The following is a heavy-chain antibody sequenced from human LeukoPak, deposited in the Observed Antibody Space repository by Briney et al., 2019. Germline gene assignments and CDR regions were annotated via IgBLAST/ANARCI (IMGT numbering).Heavy chain of an antibody. D-gene: IGHD5-24*01. CDR2: IRGDGVTT. J-gene: IGHJ4*02. Sequence: GGTLRLSCAASGFTFSSHGMNWVRQAPGKGLEWVSGIRGDGVTTYYADSVKGRFTISRDNSKNTLYLQMNSLRAVDTAVYYCAKDDGWVQYDNWGQGTLVTVSS. V-gene: IGHV3-23*01. CDR3: AKDDGWVQYDN. CDR1: GFTFSSHG.